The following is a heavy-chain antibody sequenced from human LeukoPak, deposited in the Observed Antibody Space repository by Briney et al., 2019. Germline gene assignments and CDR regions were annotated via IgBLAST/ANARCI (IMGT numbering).Heavy chain of an antibody. J-gene: IGHJ4*02. Sequence: SETLSLTCTVSGGSISSYYWNWIRQPPGKGLEWIGDMYDSGNTNYNPSLKSRVTISVDTSKNQFTLKLTSVTAADTAVYYCARRWGYFDYWGQGILVTVSS. CDR1: GGSISSYY. D-gene: IGHD3-16*01. CDR3: ARRWGYFDY. V-gene: IGHV4-59*01. CDR2: MYDSGNT.